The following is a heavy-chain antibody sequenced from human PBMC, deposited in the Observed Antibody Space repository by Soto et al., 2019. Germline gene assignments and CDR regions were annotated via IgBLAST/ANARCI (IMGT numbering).Heavy chain of an antibody. D-gene: IGHD3-22*01. CDR2: IYYSGST. V-gene: IGHV4-31*03. CDR3: ARVAYYYDSSGYLSAPLDI. Sequence: PSETLSLTCTVSGGSISSGGYYWSWIRQHPGKGLEWIGYIYYSGSTYYNPSLKSRVTISVDTSKNQFSLKLSSVTAADTAVYYCARVAYYYDSSGYLSAPLDIWGQGTMVTVSS. J-gene: IGHJ3*02. CDR1: GGSISSGGYY.